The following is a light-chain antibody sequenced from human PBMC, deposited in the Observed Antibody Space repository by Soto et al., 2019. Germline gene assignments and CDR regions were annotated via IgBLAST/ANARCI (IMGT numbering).Light chain of an antibody. CDR3: SSYTTSNTRQIV. J-gene: IGLJ1*01. V-gene: IGLV2-14*03. Sequence: QSALAQPASVSGSPGQSITLSFTGTSSDVCGYNFVSWYQHHPGKAPKLIIYDVSNRPSGVSIRFSGSKSDNTASLTISGLQPEDEADYHCSSYTTSNTRQIVFGTGTKVTVL. CDR1: SSDVCGYNF. CDR2: DVS.